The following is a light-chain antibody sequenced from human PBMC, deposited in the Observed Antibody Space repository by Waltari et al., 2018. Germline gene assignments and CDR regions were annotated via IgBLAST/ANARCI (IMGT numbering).Light chain of an antibody. CDR2: YDS. CDR3: QVWDSSSDYYV. Sequence: SHVLTQQPSVSVPPVNTARITCGVTHLGGTSVHWYQQKPGQAPVLVIYYDSDRPSGIPERFSGSNSGNTATLTISRVEAGDEADYYCQVWDSSSDYYVFGTGTKVTVL. J-gene: IGLJ1*01. V-gene: IGLV3-21*04. CDR1: HLGGTS.